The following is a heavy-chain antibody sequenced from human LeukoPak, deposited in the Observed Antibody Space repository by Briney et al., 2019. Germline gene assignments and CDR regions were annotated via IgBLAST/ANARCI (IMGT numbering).Heavy chain of an antibody. CDR2: IHQDGSVT. CDR3: ARGRGWVDH. Sequence: GGPLRLSCAASGFTFTAYAMSWFRQTPGKGLEWVGNIHQDGSVTNYVDAVKGRFTISRDNARNSVFLQLNSLRAEDTALYYCARGRGWVDHWGQGTLVTVSS. J-gene: IGHJ4*02. D-gene: IGHD3-16*01. V-gene: IGHV3-7*01. CDR1: GFTFTAYA.